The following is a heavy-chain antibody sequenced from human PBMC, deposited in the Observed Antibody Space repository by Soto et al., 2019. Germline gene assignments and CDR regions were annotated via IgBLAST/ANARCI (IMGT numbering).Heavy chain of an antibody. CDR1: GCSISSSSYY. J-gene: IGHJ5*02. CDR3: ARELLGRSWVDH. V-gene: IGHV4-39*01. CDR2: IYYSGST. Sequence: TRSLTCTVSGCSISSSSYYWGWIRQPPGKGLDWIGSIYYSGSTYYNPSLKSRVTISVDTSKNQFSLKLSSVTAADTAVYYCARELLGRSWVDHWGQLNLVTVSS. D-gene: IGHD1-26*01.